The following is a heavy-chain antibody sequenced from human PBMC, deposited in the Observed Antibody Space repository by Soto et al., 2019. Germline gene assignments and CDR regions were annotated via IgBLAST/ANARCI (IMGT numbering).Heavy chain of an antibody. J-gene: IGHJ4*02. D-gene: IGHD1-7*01. V-gene: IGHV3-64*01. CDR3: VRRVSGNYDY. CDR1: GFTFSSYD. Sequence: EVQLAESGGGMVQPGGSLRLSSVASGFTFSSYDMHWVRQAPGKGLEYVSSISSNGGTTYYGNSVKGRFTISRDNSKNTLYLQMGSLSAEDMAVYYCVRRVSGNYDYWGQGTLVTVSS. CDR2: ISSNGGTT.